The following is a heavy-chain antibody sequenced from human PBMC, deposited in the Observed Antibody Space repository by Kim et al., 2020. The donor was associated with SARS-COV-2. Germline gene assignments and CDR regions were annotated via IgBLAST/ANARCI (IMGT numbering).Heavy chain of an antibody. V-gene: IGHV4-59*08. CDR1: GGSISSYY. CDR3: ARGDPLSSLDY. D-gene: IGHD3-10*01. CDR2: IYYSGST. Sequence: SETLSLTCTVSGGSISSYYWSWIRQPPGKGLEWIGYIYYSGSTNYNPSLKSRVTISVDTSKNQFSLKLSSVTAADTAVYYCARGDPLSSLDYWGQGTLVTVSS. J-gene: IGHJ4*02.